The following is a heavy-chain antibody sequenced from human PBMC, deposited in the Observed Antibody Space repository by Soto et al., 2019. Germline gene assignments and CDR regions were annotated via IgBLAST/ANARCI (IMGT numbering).Heavy chain of an antibody. CDR2: IKQDGSEK. CDR3: ARKSRYYYHYMDV. J-gene: IGHJ6*03. Sequence: GGSLRLSCAASGFTFSSYWMSWVRQAPGKGLEWVANIKQDGSEKYYVDSVKGRFTISRDNAKNSLYLQMNSLRAEDTAVYYCARKSRYYYHYMDVWGKGTTVTVSS. CDR1: GFTFSSYW. V-gene: IGHV3-7*03.